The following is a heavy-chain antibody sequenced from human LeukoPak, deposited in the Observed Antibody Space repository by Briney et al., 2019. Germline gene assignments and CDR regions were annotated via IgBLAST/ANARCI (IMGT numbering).Heavy chain of an antibody. Sequence: SETLSLTCTVSGGSISSGDYYWSWIRQPPGKGLEWIGYIYYSGSTYYNPSLKSRVTISVDTSKNQFSLKLSSVTAADTAVYYCARDVRSRGSFDYWGQGTMVTVSS. CDR3: ARDVRSRGSFDY. J-gene: IGHJ4*02. CDR2: IYYSGST. CDR1: GGSISSGDYY. V-gene: IGHV4-30-4*08. D-gene: IGHD2-15*01.